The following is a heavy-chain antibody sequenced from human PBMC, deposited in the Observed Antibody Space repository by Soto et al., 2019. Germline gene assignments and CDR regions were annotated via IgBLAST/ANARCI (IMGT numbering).Heavy chain of an antibody. J-gene: IGHJ3*02. Sequence: ASVKVSCKASGYTFTGYYMHWVRQAPGQGLEWMGWINPNSGGTNYAQKFQGWVTMTRDTSISTAYMELSRLRSDDTAVYYCARDLSHPWGKTGTTFIAFDIWGQGTMVTVSS. D-gene: IGHD1-1*01. CDR2: INPNSGGT. CDR1: GYTFTGYY. CDR3: ARDLSHPWGKTGTTFIAFDI. V-gene: IGHV1-2*04.